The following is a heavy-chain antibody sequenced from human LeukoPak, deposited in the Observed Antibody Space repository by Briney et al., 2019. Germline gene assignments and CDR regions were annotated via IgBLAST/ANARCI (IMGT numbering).Heavy chain of an antibody. V-gene: IGHV3-23*01. CDR3: ARWNRMANREFFD. CDR2: IGANGDT. CDR1: GFNFINFP. J-gene: IGHJ4*02. Sequence: PGGSLRLSSAASGFNFINFPMTWFRQAPRKGLEWVSFIGANGDTNYAESAKDRFTISRDNSKRTLFLEMRSLRVEDTAVYYCARWNRMANREFFDWGQGTLVVVAS. D-gene: IGHD1-1*01.